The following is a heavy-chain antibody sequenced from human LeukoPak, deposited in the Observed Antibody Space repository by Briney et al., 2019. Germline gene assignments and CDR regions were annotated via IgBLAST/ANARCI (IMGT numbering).Heavy chain of an antibody. CDR3: ARVGIAVAWDNWFDP. CDR2: INPNSGGT. D-gene: IGHD6-19*01. Sequence: GASVKVSCKASGYTFTSYDINWVRQATGQGLEWMGWINPNSGGTNYAQKFQGRVTMTRDTSISTAYMELSRLRSDDTAVYYCARVGIAVAWDNWFDPWGQGTLVTVSS. V-gene: IGHV1-2*02. CDR1: GYTFTSYD. J-gene: IGHJ5*02.